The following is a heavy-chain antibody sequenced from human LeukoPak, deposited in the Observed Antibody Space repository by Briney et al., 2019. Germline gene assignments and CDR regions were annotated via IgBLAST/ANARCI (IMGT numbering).Heavy chain of an antibody. CDR1: GYTFTSYG. J-gene: IGHJ4*02. D-gene: IGHD3-22*01. CDR3: ARDTYYYDSSGHPDY. CDR2: ICAYNGNT. Sequence: ASVKVSCKASGYTFTSYGISWVRQAPGQGLEWMGWICAYNGNTNYAQKFQGRVTMTTDTSTSTAYMELRSLRSDDTAVYYCARDTYYYDSSGHPDYWGQGTLVIVSS. V-gene: IGHV1-18*01.